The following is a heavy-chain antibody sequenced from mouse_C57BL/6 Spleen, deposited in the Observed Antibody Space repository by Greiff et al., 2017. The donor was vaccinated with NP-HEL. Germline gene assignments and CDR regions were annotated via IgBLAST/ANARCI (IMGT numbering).Heavy chain of an antibody. CDR2: INPSSGYT. D-gene: IGHD2-1*01. Sequence: VQLQQSGAELAKPGASVKLSCKASGYTFTSYWMHWVKQRPGQGLEWIGYINPSSGYTKYNQKFKDKATLTADKSSSTAYMHLSSLTYEDSAVYYCAYGNDLDAMDYGGQGTSVTVSS. V-gene: IGHV1-7*01. J-gene: IGHJ4*01. CDR3: AYGNDLDAMDY. CDR1: GYTFTSYW.